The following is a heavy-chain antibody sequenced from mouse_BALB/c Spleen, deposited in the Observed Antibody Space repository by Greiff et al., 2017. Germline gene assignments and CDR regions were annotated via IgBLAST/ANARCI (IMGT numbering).Heavy chain of an antibody. V-gene: IGHV1-9*01. J-gene: IGHJ2*01. Sequence: QVQLQQSGAELMKPGASVKISCKATGYTFSSYWIEWVKQRPGHGLEWIGEILPGSGSTNYNEKFKGKATFTADTSSNTAYMQLSSLTSEDSAVYYCARGAYYGNPYDFDYWGQGTTLTVSS. CDR3: ARGAYYGNPYDFDY. CDR2: ILPGSGST. D-gene: IGHD2-10*01. CDR1: GYTFSSYW.